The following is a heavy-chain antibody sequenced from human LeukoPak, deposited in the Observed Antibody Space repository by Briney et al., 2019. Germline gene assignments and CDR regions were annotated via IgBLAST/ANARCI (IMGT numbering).Heavy chain of an antibody. Sequence: GGSLRLSCAASGFTFSSYWMSWVRQGPGKGLEWVANIKQDGSEKYYVDSVKGRFTISRDNAKNSLYLQMNSLRAEDTAAYYCAKNWGRGYYFDCWGQGTLVTVSS. D-gene: IGHD3-16*01. CDR1: GFTFSSYW. CDR3: AKNWGRGYYFDC. J-gene: IGHJ4*02. CDR2: IKQDGSEK. V-gene: IGHV3-7*05.